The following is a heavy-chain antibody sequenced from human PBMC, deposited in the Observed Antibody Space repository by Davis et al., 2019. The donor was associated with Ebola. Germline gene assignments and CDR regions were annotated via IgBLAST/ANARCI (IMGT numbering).Heavy chain of an antibody. J-gene: IGHJ6*04. V-gene: IGHV3-21*01. CDR2: ISSSSSYI. CDR1: GFTFSSYS. Sequence: GESLKISCAASGFTFSSYSMNWVRQAPGKGLEWVSSISSSSSYIYYADSVKGRFTISRDNANNSLYLQMNSLRVEDTAVYYCVRDYGPYCSGGSCYSPMDFWGKGTTVTVSS. CDR3: VRDYGPYCSGGSCYSPMDF. D-gene: IGHD2-15*01.